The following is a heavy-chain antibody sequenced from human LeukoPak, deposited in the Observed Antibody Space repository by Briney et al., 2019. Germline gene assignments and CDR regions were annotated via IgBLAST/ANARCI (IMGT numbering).Heavy chain of an antibody. V-gene: IGHV4-34*01. CDR2: INHSGST. D-gene: IGHD1-1*01. Sequence: SETLSLTCAVYGGSFSGYYWSWIRQPPGKGLEWIGEINHSGSTNYNPSLKSRVTISVDTSKNQFSLKLSSVTAADTAVYYCATGGLERLGDDAFDIWGQGTMVTVSS. J-gene: IGHJ3*02. CDR3: ATGGLERLGDDAFDI. CDR1: GGSFSGYY.